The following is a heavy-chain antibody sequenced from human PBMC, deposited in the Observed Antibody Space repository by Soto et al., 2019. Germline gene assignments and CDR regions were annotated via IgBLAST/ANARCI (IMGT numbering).Heavy chain of an antibody. CDR3: ARDYRASYPAYYYYGMDV. J-gene: IGHJ6*02. Sequence: QVQLQESGPGLVKPSQTLSLTCTVSGGSISSGGYYWSWIRQHPGKGLEWIGYIYYSTYYNPSLKSRVTISVATXXXQXXLKMSSVTAADTAVYYCARDYRASYPAYYYYGMDVWGQGTTVTVSS. D-gene: IGHD3-16*02. V-gene: IGHV4-31*03. CDR1: GGSISSGGYY. CDR2: IYYST.